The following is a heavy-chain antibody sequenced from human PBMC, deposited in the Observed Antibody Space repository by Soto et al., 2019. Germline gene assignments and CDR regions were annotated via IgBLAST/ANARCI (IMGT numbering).Heavy chain of an antibody. CDR2: ISYDGSNK. D-gene: IGHD6-13*01. CDR3: ARGGAAAGIGVGLPPPDP. J-gene: IGHJ5*02. CDR1: GFTFSSYA. V-gene: IGHV3-30-3*01. Sequence: HPGGSLRLSCAASGFTFSSYAMHWVRQAPGKGLEWVAVISYDGSNKYYADSVKGRFTISRDNSKNTLYLQMNSLRAEDTAVYYCARGGAAAGIGVGLPPPDPWGQGTLVTVSS.